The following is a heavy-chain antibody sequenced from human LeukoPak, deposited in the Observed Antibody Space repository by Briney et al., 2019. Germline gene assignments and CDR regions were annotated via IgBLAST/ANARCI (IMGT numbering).Heavy chain of an antibody. CDR2: INHSGST. D-gene: IGHD3-10*01. V-gene: IGHV4-34*01. J-gene: IGHJ4*02. Sequence: PSETLSLTCAVYGGSFSGYYWSWIRQPPGKGLEWIGEINHSGSTNYNPSLKSRVTISVDTSKNQFSLKLSSVTAADTAVYYCARVLGVRGFDYWGQGTLVTVSS. CDR3: ARVLGVRGFDY. CDR1: GGSFSGYY.